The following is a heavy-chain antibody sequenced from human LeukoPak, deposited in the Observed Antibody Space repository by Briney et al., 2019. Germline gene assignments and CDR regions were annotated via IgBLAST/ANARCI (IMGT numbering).Heavy chain of an antibody. CDR3: ASDRGYGGNSGDY. V-gene: IGHV3-66*01. Sequence: PGGSLRLSCAASGLTVSNNYINWVRQAPGKGLEWVSAMHSDDTTYYADSVKGRFTISRDNFKNTLYLQMNTLRVEDTGVYYCASDRGYGGNSGDYWGQGTLVSVSS. CDR1: GLTVSNNY. CDR2: MHSDDTT. J-gene: IGHJ4*02. D-gene: IGHD4-23*01.